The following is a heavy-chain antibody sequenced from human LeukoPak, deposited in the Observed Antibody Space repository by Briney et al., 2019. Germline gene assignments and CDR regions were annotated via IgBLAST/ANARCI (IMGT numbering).Heavy chain of an antibody. J-gene: IGHJ4*02. D-gene: IGHD3-10*02. Sequence: GRSLRLSCSLSAFTFKNFGMHWVRQAPGKGREWVAFIRYDGSNKYYADSVKGRFKISRDNSKNVLDLQLNSLRPEDTAFYYCAKVLTNYPCSGSCYPDFWGQGTLVTVSS. CDR3: AKVLTNYPCSGSCYPDF. CDR1: AFTFKNFG. V-gene: IGHV3-30*02. CDR2: IRYDGSNK.